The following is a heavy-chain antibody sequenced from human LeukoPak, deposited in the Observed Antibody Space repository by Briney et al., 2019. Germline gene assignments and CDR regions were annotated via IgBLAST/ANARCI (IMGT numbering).Heavy chain of an antibody. V-gene: IGHV3-23*01. D-gene: IGHD2-2*01. CDR3: AKGATGYCSSTSCAYYFDY. Sequence: GGSLRLSCAASGFTFGTYAMSWVRQAPGKGLEWVSTVTAVSTYYAYSVKGRFTISRDNSKNTMYLQMDSLRAEDTAVYYCAKGATGYCSSTSCAYYFDYWGQGTLVTVSS. J-gene: IGHJ4*02. CDR1: GFTFGTYA. CDR2: VTAVST.